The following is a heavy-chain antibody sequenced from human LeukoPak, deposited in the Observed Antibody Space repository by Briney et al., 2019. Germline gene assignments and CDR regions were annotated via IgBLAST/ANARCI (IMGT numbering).Heavy chain of an antibody. CDR1: GFNFSSYS. D-gene: IGHD3-3*01. V-gene: IGHV3-30*03. Sequence: GGSLRLSCAASGFNFSSYSMNWVRQAPGKGLEWVAVISYDGSNKYYADSVRGRFTISRDNSKNTLYLQMNSLRAEDTAVYYCARIDFWMGMDVWGKGTTVTVSS. CDR3: ARIDFWMGMDV. J-gene: IGHJ6*04. CDR2: ISYDGSNK.